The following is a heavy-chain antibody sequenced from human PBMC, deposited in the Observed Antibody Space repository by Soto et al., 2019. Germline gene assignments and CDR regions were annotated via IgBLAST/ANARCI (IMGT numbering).Heavy chain of an antibody. CDR1: GFTFSSYW. CDR2: INSDGSST. Sequence: PGGSLRLSCAASGFTFSSYWMHWVRQAPGKGLVWVSRINSDGSSTSYADSVKGRFTISRDNAKNTLYLQMNSLRAEDTAVYYCARERATLSLDYGPADAFDIWGQGTMVTVSS. J-gene: IGHJ3*02. CDR3: ARERATLSLDYGPADAFDI. D-gene: IGHD4-17*01. V-gene: IGHV3-74*01.